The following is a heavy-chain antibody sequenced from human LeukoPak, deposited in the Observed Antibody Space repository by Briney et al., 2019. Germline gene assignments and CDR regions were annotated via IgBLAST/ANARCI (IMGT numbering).Heavy chain of an antibody. V-gene: IGHV3-23*01. D-gene: IGHD6-19*01. J-gene: IGHJ6*02. CDR2: ISGSGDST. Sequence: PGGSLRLSCAASGFTLSSYAMSWVRQAPGKGLEWVSAISGSGDSTYYADTVEGRFTISRDDSKNTLYLQMNSLRAEDTAEYYCAKVPTRAVAGTFTYYGVDVWGQGTTVTVSS. CDR1: GFTLSSYA. CDR3: AKVPTRAVAGTFTYYGVDV.